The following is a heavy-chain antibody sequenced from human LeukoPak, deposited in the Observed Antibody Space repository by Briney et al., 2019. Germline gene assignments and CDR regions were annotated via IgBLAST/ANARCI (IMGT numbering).Heavy chain of an antibody. CDR3: ARRLNGRSGYSYGQIDY. Sequence: PGESLKISCKGSGSSFTSYWIGWVRQMPGKGLEWMGIIYPGDSDTRYSPSFQGQVTISADKSISTAYLQWSSLKASDTAMYYCARRLNGRSGYSYGQIDYWGQGTLVTVSS. CDR1: GSSFTSYW. D-gene: IGHD5-18*01. V-gene: IGHV5-51*01. CDR2: IYPGDSDT. J-gene: IGHJ4*02.